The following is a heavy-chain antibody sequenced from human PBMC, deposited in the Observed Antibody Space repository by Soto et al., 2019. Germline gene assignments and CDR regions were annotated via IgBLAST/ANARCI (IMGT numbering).Heavy chain of an antibody. D-gene: IGHD3-10*01. V-gene: IGHV4-59*08. Sequence: QVQLQESGPGLVKPSETLSLTCTVSGDSVNNYYWIWIRQPPGKGLEYMGHFYVGGSTNYNPSLKSRLSISLDTSKNQLSLKLNSVTAADTAIYYCASLRSAGGVRGVIYWFDPWGQGILVSVSS. CDR2: FYVGGST. CDR1: GDSVNNYY. CDR3: ASLRSAGGVRGVIYWFDP. J-gene: IGHJ5*02.